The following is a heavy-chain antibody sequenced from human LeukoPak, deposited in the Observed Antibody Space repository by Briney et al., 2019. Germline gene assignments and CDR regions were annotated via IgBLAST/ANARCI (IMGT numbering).Heavy chain of an antibody. Sequence: ASVKVSRKASGYTFPSYGISWVRQAPGQGLEWMGWISAYNGNANYAQKLQGRVTMTTDTSTSTAYMELRSLRSDDTAVYYCARDYYGSGSYYIPTYYFDYWGQGTLVTVSS. CDR1: GYTFPSYG. D-gene: IGHD3-10*01. CDR2: ISAYNGNA. J-gene: IGHJ4*02. V-gene: IGHV1-18*01. CDR3: ARDYYGSGSYYIPTYYFDY.